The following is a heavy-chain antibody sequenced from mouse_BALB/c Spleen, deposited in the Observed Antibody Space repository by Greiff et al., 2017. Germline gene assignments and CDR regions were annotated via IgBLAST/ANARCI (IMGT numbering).Heavy chain of an antibody. CDR2: IWSGGST. J-gene: IGHJ2*01. CDR3: ASHYEGFHYFDY. CDR1: GFSLTSYG. V-gene: IGHV2-2*02. D-gene: IGHD2-3*01. Sequence: QVQLKESGPGLVQPSQSLSITCTVSGFSLTSYGVHWVRQSPGKGLEWLGVIWSGGSTDYNAAFISRLSISKDNSKSQVFFKMNSLQANDTAIYYCASHYEGFHYFDYWGQGTTLTVSS.